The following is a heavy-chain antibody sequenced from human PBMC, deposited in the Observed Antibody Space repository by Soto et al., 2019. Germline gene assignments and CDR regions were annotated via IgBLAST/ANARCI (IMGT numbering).Heavy chain of an antibody. V-gene: IGHV5-10-1*01. CDR2: IDPSDSYT. D-gene: IGHD3-9*01. CDR3: ARVPPLRYFDWLFFGYGMDA. Sequence: PGESLKISCKGSGYSFTSYWISWVRQMPGKGLEWMGRIDPSDSYTNYSPSFQGHVTISADKSISTAYLQWSSLKASDTAMYYCARVPPLRYFDWLFFGYGMDAWGQGTTVTVSS. J-gene: IGHJ6*02. CDR1: GYSFTSYW.